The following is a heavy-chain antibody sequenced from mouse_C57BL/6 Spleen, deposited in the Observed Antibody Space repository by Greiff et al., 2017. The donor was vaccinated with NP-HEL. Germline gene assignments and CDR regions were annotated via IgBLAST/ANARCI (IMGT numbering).Heavy chain of an antibody. Sequence: DVKLQESGPGLVKPSPSLSLTCSVTGYSITSGYYWNWIRQFPGNKLEWMGYISYDGSNNYNPSLKNRISITRDTSTNQFFLKLNSVTTEDTATYYCARDGDYTYAMDYWGQGTSVTVSS. CDR2: ISYDGSN. V-gene: IGHV3-6*01. J-gene: IGHJ4*01. D-gene: IGHD2-13*01. CDR3: ARDGDYTYAMDY. CDR1: GYSITSGYY.